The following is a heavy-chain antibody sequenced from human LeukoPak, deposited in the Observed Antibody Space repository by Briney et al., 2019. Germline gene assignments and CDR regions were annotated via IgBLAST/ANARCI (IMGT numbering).Heavy chain of an antibody. D-gene: IGHD1-7*01. J-gene: IGHJ4*02. CDR1: GDTLIRYG. Sequence: ASVKVSCKAAGDTLIRYGITWVRQPPGQGLEWMGWISTGNGNTNYGQKFQGRVTMTTDTSKGTAYMQLRSLRSDDTAMYYCARASNWNYALGYWGQGTLVTVSS. CDR2: ISTGNGNT. V-gene: IGHV1-18*01. CDR3: ARASNWNYALGY.